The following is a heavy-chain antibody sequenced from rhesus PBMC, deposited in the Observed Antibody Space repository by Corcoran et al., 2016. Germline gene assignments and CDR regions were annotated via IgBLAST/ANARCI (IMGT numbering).Heavy chain of an antibody. Sequence: QVQLQESGPGLVKPSETLSLTCAVSGGSVSSGHWWNWIRQPPGKGLDWIGYISGSSAAPYYNPSLKTRVTVARDTSKNHVSLRLNAVTAADTGVYYCARGSTVDYWGPGVLVTVSS. CDR1: GGSVSSGHW. CDR2: ISGSSAAP. CDR3: ARGSTVDY. J-gene: IGHJ4*01. V-gene: IGHV4-65*01.